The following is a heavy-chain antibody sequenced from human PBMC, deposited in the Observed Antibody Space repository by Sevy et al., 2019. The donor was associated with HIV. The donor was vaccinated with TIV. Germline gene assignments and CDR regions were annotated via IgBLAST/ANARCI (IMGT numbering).Heavy chain of an antibody. D-gene: IGHD6-19*01. CDR2: LYRGGST. CDR3: ARDATKQWLAGGGTFDI. CDR1: GFTVSNNY. V-gene: IGHV3-53*01. J-gene: IGHJ3*02. Sequence: GGSLRLSCAASGFTVSNNYMSWVRRAPGKGLEWVSDLYRGGSTYYADSVKGRFTISRDNSKNTLYLQMNSLRVEDTAVYYCARDATKQWLAGGGTFDIWGQGTMVTVSS.